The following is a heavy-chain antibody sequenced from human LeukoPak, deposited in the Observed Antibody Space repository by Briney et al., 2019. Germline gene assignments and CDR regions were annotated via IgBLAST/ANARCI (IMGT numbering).Heavy chain of an antibody. V-gene: IGHV3-11*01. D-gene: IGHD6-19*01. CDR2: ISSSGSTI. J-gene: IGHJ4*02. Sequence: GGSLRLSCAASGFTFSDYYMSWIRQAPGKGLEWVSYISSSGSTIYYADSVKGRFTISRDNAENSLYLQMNSLRAEDTAVYYCARDFPGGGWHHIPVCWGQGTLVTVSS. CDR1: GFTFSDYY. CDR3: ARDFPGGGWHHIPVC.